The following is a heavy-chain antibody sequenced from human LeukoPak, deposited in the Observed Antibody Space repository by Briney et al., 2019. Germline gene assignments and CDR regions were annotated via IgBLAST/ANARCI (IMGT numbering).Heavy chain of an antibody. CDR2: INHSGST. J-gene: IGHJ6*02. D-gene: IGHD4-23*01. Sequence: GSLRLSCAASGFTFNKFAMSWVRQPPGKGLEWIGEINHSGSTNYNPSLKSRVTISVDTSKNQFSLKLSSVTAADTAVYYCASDYGGPYYYYGMDVWGQGTTVTVSS. V-gene: IGHV4-34*01. CDR1: GFTFNKFA. CDR3: ASDYGGPYYYYGMDV.